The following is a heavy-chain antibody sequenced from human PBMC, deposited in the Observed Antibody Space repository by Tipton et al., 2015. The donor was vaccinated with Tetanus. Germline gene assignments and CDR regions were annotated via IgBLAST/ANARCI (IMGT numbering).Heavy chain of an antibody. J-gene: IGHJ6*02. V-gene: IGHV4-39*01. Sequence: TLSLTCNVSGASMSSSSYYWDWIRQPPGKGLEWIGSIYYSGSSYYNPSLESRVTISLDTSKNRFSLKLTSVTAADAAVYYCARQDKRFVGSYGGMDIWGQGTTVTVSS. CDR1: GASMSSSSYY. CDR2: IYYSGSS. CDR3: ARQDKRFVGSYGGMDI. D-gene: IGHD3-3*01.